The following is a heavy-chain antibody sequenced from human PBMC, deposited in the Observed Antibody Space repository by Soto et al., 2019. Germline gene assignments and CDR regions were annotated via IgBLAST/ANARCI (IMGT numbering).Heavy chain of an antibody. J-gene: IGHJ4*02. CDR2: ISGTTGKT. D-gene: IGHD3-3*01. CDR1: GFTFRNYA. V-gene: IGHV3-23*01. Sequence: ELQLLESGGGLVQPGGSLRLSCAASGFTFRNYAMTWVRQAPGKGLEWVSAISGTTGKTYYADSVRGRLTISRDNSKHTLYLQLNSLRAEDTAVYYCAKGGPYYDFVLEYWGQGTLVTVSS. CDR3: AKGGPYYDFVLEY.